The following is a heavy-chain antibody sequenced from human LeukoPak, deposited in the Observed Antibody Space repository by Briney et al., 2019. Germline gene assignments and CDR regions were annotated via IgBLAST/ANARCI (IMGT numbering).Heavy chain of an antibody. J-gene: IGHJ4*02. D-gene: IGHD3-10*01. Sequence: GGTLRLSCTASVLTVSSIYMSWVRPAPGKGLQWGSVIYTGGYTFYADSVKGRFTISRDNSKSTLYLQMNSLRAEDTAVYYCASPGGGDYYNSWGQGTLVTVSS. CDR1: VLTVSSIY. CDR3: ASPGGGDYYNS. CDR2: IYTGGYT. V-gene: IGHV3-53*01.